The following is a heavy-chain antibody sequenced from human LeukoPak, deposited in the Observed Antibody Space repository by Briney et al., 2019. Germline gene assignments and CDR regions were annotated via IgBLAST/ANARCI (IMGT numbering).Heavy chain of an antibody. J-gene: IGHJ6*03. CDR2: IIPIFGTA. Sequence: ASVKVSCKASGGTFSSYAISWVRQAPGQGLEWMGVIIPIFGTANYAQKFQGRVTITTDESTSTAYMELSSLRSEDTAVYYCASAYYYGSGSYYYYYYMDVWGKGTTVTVSS. D-gene: IGHD3-10*01. CDR3: ASAYYYGSGSYYYYYYMDV. V-gene: IGHV1-69*05. CDR1: GGTFSSYA.